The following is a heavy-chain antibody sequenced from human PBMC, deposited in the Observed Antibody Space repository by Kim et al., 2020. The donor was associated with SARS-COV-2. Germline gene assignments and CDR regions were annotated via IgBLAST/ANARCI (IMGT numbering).Heavy chain of an antibody. CDR3: AKDGSSSSGPFDY. Sequence: YYADSVKGRFTIARDNSDNSLYLQMNSLRTEETALYYCAKDGSSSSGPFDYWGQGTLVTVSS. V-gene: IGHV3-43*01. J-gene: IGHJ4*02. D-gene: IGHD6-6*01.